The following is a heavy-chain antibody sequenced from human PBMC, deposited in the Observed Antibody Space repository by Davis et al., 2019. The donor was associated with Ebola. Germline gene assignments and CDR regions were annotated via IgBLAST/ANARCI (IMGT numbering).Heavy chain of an antibody. CDR3: ARGVYGGRSKNYYYYGMDV. CDR2: IRYDGSNK. Sequence: GESLKISCAASGFTFSSYGMHWVRQAPGKGLEWVAFIRYDGSNKYYADSVKGRFTISRDNSKNTLYLQMNSLRSEDTAVYYCARGVYGGRSKNYYYYGMDVWGKGTTVTVSS. CDR1: GFTFSSYG. D-gene: IGHD4-23*01. J-gene: IGHJ6*04. V-gene: IGHV3-30*02.